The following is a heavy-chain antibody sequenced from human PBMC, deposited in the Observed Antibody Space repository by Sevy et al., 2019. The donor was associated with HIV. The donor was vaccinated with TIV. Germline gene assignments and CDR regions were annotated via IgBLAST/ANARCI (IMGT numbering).Heavy chain of an antibody. CDR3: AKRVAAAGTYYYYYYGMDV. CDR2: ISGSGGST. D-gene: IGHD6-13*01. J-gene: IGHJ6*02. CDR1: GFTFSSYA. Sequence: GGSLRLSCAASGFTFSSYAMSWVRQAPGKGLEWVSAISGSGGSTYYADSVKGRFTISRDNSKNTLYLQMNNLRAEDTAVYYCAKRVAAAGTYYYYYYGMDVWGQGTTVTVSS. V-gene: IGHV3-23*01.